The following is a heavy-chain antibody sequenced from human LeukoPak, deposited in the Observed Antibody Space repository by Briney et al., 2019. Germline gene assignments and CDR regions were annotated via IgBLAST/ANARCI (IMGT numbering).Heavy chain of an antibody. CDR1: GYSISSGYY. Sequence: PSETLSLTCTVSGYSISSGYYWGWIRPPPGKGLEWIGSIYHSGSTYYNPSLKSRVTISVDTSKNQFSLKLSSVTAADTAVYYCARRDGYNYGWFDPWGQGTLVTVSS. D-gene: IGHD5-24*01. CDR2: IYHSGST. V-gene: IGHV4-38-2*02. J-gene: IGHJ5*02. CDR3: ARRDGYNYGWFDP.